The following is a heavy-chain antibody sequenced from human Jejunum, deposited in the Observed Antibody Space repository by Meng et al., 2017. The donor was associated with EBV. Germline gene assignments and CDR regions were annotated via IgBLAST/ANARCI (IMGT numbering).Heavy chain of an antibody. D-gene: IGHD1-7*01. CDR2: VVPEDGET. CDR1: GYMFTDYY. J-gene: IGHJ4*01. Sequence: EGQLVQSGAEVKKPGATVKISCKVSGYMFTDYYIHWVKQASGTGLEWMGLVVPEDGETMYAEKFQGRVTITADTSTDTAYMELSSLRSEDTAVYYCATGHYNWKYPDYWGHGTLVTVSS. CDR3: ATGHYNWKYPDY. V-gene: IGHV1-69-2*01.